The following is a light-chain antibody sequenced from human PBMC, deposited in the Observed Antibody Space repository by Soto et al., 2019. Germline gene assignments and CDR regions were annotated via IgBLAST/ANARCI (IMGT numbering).Light chain of an antibody. CDR3: QQYGSSGT. J-gene: IGKJ1*01. V-gene: IGKV3-15*01. CDR2: SAS. CDR1: QSVSSK. Sequence: EIVMTQSPATLSLSPGQRATLSCRASQSVSSKLAWYQRRPGQAPRLLIYSASTRATGIPARFSGSGSGTEFTLTIRRLEPEDFAVYYCQQYGSSGTCGQGTKVDIK.